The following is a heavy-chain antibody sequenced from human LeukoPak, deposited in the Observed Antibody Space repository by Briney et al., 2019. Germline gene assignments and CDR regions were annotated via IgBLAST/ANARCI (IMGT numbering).Heavy chain of an antibody. D-gene: IGHD6-19*01. CDR2: FDPEDGET. CDR3: AKGGLGACYFDC. Sequence: GASVKVSCKVSRYTLTELSMHWVRQAPGKGLEWMGGFDPEDGETIYAQKFKGRVTMTEDTSTDTAYMELSSVRSEDTAVYYCAKGGLGACYFDCCDQRTLVTVSS. V-gene: IGHV1-24*01. J-gene: IGHJ4*02. CDR1: RYTLTELS.